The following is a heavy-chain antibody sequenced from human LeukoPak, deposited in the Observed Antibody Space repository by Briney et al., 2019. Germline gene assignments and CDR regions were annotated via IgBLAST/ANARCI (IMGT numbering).Heavy chain of an antibody. V-gene: IGHV4-39*07. CDR3: ASHALGELPPFFDY. Sequence: SSYWMTWVRQAPGKGLEWIGSIYYSGSTYYNPSLKSRVTISVDTSKNQFSLKLSSVTAADTAVYYCASHALGELPPFFDYWGQGTLVTVSS. CDR2: IYYSGST. J-gene: IGHJ4*02. D-gene: IGHD1-26*01. CDR1: SSYW.